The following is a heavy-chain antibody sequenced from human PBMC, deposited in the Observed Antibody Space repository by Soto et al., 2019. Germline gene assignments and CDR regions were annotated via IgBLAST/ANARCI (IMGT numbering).Heavy chain of an antibody. CDR2: ISGSGGST. D-gene: IGHD6-6*01. Sequence: GGSLRLSCAASGFTFSSYAMSWVRQAPGKGLEWVSAISGSGGSTYYADSVKGRFTISRDNSKNTLYLQMNSLRAEDTAVYYCAKAVRDSSSSHRFYWFDPWGQGTLVTVSS. J-gene: IGHJ5*02. V-gene: IGHV3-23*01. CDR3: AKAVRDSSSSHRFYWFDP. CDR1: GFTFSSYA.